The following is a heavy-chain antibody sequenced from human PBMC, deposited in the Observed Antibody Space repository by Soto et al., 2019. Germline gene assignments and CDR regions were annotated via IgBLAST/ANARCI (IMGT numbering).Heavy chain of an antibody. CDR3: ARALRYYYDSSGYYPSTDY. D-gene: IGHD3-22*01. J-gene: IGHJ4*02. Sequence: ASVKVSCKASGYTFTSYGISWVRQAPGQGLEWMGWISAYNGNTNYAQKLQGRVTMTTDTSTSTAYMELRSLRSDDTAVYYCARALRYYYDSSGYYPSTDYWGQGTLVTVSS. V-gene: IGHV1-18*01. CDR2: ISAYNGNT. CDR1: GYTFTSYG.